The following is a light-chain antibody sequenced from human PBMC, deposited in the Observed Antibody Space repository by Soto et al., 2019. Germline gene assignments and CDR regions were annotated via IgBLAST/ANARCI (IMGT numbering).Light chain of an antibody. CDR3: CSYTSTRTYV. J-gene: IGLJ1*01. Sequence: QSVLTQPASVSGSPGQSITISCTGTSSDIGSYNYVSWYQQHPGKAPKLMTYDVSNRPSGASDRFSGSKSGNTASLTISGLKAEDEADYYCCSYTSTRTYVFGSGTKLTVL. V-gene: IGLV2-14*01. CDR2: DVS. CDR1: SSDIGSYNY.